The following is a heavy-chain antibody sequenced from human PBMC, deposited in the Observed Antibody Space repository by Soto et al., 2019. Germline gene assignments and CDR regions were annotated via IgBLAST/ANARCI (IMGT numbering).Heavy chain of an antibody. J-gene: IGHJ3*02. D-gene: IGHD3-22*01. CDR2: IIPIFGTA. V-gene: IGHV1-69*06. Sequence: QVQLVQSGAEVKKPGSSVKVSCKASGGTFSSYAISWVRQAPGQGLEWMGGIIPIFGTANYAQKFQGRVTITADKSTSTAYMELSSLRSEDTAVYYCAITSGGYYDSSGYPDAFDIWGQGPMVTVSS. CDR3: AITSGGYYDSSGYPDAFDI. CDR1: GGTFSSYA.